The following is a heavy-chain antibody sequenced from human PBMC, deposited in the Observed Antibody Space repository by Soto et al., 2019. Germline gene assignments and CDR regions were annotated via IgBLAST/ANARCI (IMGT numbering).Heavy chain of an antibody. CDR1: GGSVSSGSYY. CDR3: ASFTKTLYFDY. CDR2: IYYSGST. Sequence: SETLSLTCTVSGGSVSSGSYYWSWIRQPPGKGLEWIGYIYYSGSTNYNPSLKSRVTISVDTSKNQFSLKLSSVTAADTAVYYCASFTKTLYFDYWGQGTLVTVSS. D-gene: IGHD1-1*01. V-gene: IGHV4-61*01. J-gene: IGHJ4*02.